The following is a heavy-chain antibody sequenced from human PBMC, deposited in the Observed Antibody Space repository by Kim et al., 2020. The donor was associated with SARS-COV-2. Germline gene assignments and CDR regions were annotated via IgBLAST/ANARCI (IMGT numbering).Heavy chain of an antibody. CDR1: GFTVSSNY. CDR2: IYSGGST. Sequence: GGSLRLSCAASGFTVSSNYMSWVRQAPGKGLEWVSVIYSGGSTYYADSVKGRFTISRDNSKNTLYLQMNSLRAEDTAVYYCARDPRGSSWPYYYYYGMDVWGQGTTVTVSS. V-gene: IGHV3-53*01. D-gene: IGHD6-13*01. CDR3: ARDPRGSSWPYYYYYGMDV. J-gene: IGHJ6*02.